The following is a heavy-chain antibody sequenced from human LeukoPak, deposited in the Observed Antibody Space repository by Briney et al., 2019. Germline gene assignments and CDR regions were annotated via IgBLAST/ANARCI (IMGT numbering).Heavy chain of an antibody. CDR3: AREGSYYNGRVLDV. Sequence: SVKVSCKASGYTFTSYDINWVRQATGQGLEWMGGIIPIFGTANYAQKFQGRVTITADESTSTAYMELSSLRSEDTAVYYCAREGSYYNGRVLDVWGKGTTVTISS. J-gene: IGHJ6*04. CDR2: IIPIFGTA. V-gene: IGHV1-69*13. CDR1: GYTFTSYD. D-gene: IGHD3-10*01.